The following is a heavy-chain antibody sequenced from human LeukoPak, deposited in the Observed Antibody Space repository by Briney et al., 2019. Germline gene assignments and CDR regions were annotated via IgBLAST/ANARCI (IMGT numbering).Heavy chain of an antibody. J-gene: IGHJ6*03. V-gene: IGHV1-69*05. D-gene: IGHD2-2*02. CDR3: ARVRGYCSSNRCYKGEDYYYYMEV. CDR2: IIPIFGTA. Sequence: ASVKVSCKASGGTFSSYAISWVRQVPGQGLEWMGGIIPIFGTANYAQKFQGRVTITTDESTSTAYMELSSLRSEDTAVYYCARVRGYCSSNRCYKGEDYYYYMEVLGKGTTVTVSS. CDR1: GGTFSSYA.